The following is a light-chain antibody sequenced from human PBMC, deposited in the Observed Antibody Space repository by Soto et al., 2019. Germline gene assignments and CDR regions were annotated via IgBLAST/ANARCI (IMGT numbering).Light chain of an antibody. CDR3: QQYGSSIFT. V-gene: IGKV2-24*01. J-gene: IGKJ3*01. CDR2: KIS. CDR1: QSLVHSDGNTY. Sequence: DIVMTQTPLSSPVTLGQPASISCRSSQSLVHSDGNTYLSWLQQRPGQPPRLLIYKISNRFSGVPDRFSGSGAGTDFTLTISRLEPEDFAVYYCQQYGSSIFTFGPGTKVDIK.